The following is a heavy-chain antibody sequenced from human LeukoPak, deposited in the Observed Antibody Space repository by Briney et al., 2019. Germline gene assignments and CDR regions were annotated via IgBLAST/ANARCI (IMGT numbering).Heavy chain of an antibody. Sequence: GGSLRLSCAASGFTFSSYAMTWVRQAPGKGLEWVSAISGSGGSTYYADSVKGRFTISRDNSKNTLYLQMNSLRAEDTAVYYCAKDPSSGWYSDAFDIWGQGTMVTVSS. D-gene: IGHD6-19*01. CDR3: AKDPSSGWYSDAFDI. J-gene: IGHJ3*02. CDR2: ISGSGGST. V-gene: IGHV3-23*01. CDR1: GFTFSSYA.